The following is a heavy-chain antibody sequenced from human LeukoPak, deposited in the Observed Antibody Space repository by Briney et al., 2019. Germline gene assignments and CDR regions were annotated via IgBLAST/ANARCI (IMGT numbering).Heavy chain of an antibody. J-gene: IGHJ4*01. CDR1: GGSISCSNW. Sequence: SETLSLTCGVSGGSISCSNWWRSARQPPGQGLEWIGEISLAGQTNYNPSLKSRLIMSVDLPENHISLKLTSVTAADTAVYYCARDDGRYRPLACSGQRTLVTVSS. CDR2: ISLAGQT. CDR3: ARDDGRYRPLAC. V-gene: IGHV4-4*02. D-gene: IGHD3-16*02.